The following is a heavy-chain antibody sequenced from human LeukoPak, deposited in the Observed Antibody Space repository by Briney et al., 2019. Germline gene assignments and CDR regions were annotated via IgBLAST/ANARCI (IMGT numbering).Heavy chain of an antibody. CDR2: ISGRGASK. V-gene: IGHV3-23*01. D-gene: IGHD3-9*01. J-gene: IGHJ4*02. Sequence: PGGSLGLSCAVSGLTFNNYAMSWVRQAPGKGLEWVSGISGRGASKYYADSVKGRFTISRDNSKNTLYLQMNSLRAEDTALYYCARDEDLTGYYDYWGQGTLVTVSS. CDR3: ARDEDLTGYYDY. CDR1: GLTFNNYA.